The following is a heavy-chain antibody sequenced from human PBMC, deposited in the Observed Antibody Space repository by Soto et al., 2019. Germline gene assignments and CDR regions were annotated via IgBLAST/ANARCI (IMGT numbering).Heavy chain of an antibody. J-gene: IGHJ4*02. CDR2: ITWDGINI. CDR1: GFTFGYYT. Sequence: GGSLILSCTASGFTFGYYTMHWVRQAPGKGLEWVSLITWDGINIEYADSVRGRFTISRDNSKNSLYLQMNGLRHEDTAFYYCAKDGIAWHWGQGTLVTVSS. V-gene: IGHV3-43*01. CDR3: AKDGIAWH. D-gene: IGHD2-15*01.